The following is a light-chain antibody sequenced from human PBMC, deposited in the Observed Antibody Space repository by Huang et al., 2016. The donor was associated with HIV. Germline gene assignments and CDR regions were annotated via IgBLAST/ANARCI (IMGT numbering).Light chain of an antibody. CDR2: GAS. Sequence: EIVMTQSPATPSVSPGERATLSCRASQSVGSNLAWYQQKPGQGPRLLIYGASTRATGIPARFSGSGSGTEFTLTISSLQSEDFAVYYCQQYNNWPPWTFGQGTKVEIK. V-gene: IGKV3-15*01. J-gene: IGKJ1*01. CDR3: QQYNNWPPWT. CDR1: QSVGSN.